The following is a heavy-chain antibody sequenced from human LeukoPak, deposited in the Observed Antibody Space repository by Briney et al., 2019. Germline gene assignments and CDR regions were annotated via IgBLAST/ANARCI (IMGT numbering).Heavy chain of an antibody. CDR2: IYPGDSDT. CDR3: ARSPLDTAVVSSLFDY. V-gene: IGHV5-51*01. J-gene: IGHJ4*02. Sequence: GESLKISCKGSGYSFSNYWIGWVRQMPGKGLEWMGIIYPGDSDTRYSPSFQGQVTISADKSISTAYLQWSSLKASDTAMYYCARSPLDTAVVSSLFDYWGQGTLVTVSS. CDR1: GYSFSNYW. D-gene: IGHD5-18*01.